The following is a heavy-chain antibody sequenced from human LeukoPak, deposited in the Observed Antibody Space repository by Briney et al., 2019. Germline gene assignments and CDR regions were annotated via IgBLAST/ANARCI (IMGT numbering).Heavy chain of an antibody. V-gene: IGHV3-23*01. CDR1: GFTFSSYA. CDR2: ISGGGGST. Sequence: PGGSLRLSCAASGFTFSSYAMSWVRQAPGKGLEWVSAISGGGGSTYYADSVKGRFTISRDNTKNTLYLQMNSLRTEDTALYYCAKDLGCSSGSCYPTYFEYWGWGKRVTVS. CDR3: AKDLGCSSGSCYPTYFEY. D-gene: IGHD2-15*01. J-gene: IGHJ4*02.